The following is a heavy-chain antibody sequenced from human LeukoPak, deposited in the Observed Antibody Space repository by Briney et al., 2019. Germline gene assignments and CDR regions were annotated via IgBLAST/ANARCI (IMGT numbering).Heavy chain of an antibody. D-gene: IGHD2-21*02. J-gene: IGHJ4*02. V-gene: IGHV3-7*01. CDR1: GFTFSNAW. CDR2: INEDGSYK. Sequence: GGSLRLSCAASGFTFSNAWMSWVRQAPGKGLEWVANINEDGSYKFHADSVKGRLTISRDNAKNSLYLQMNSLRADDTAVYYCARDATRGGDNDYWGQGTRVIVSS. CDR3: ARDATRGGDNDY.